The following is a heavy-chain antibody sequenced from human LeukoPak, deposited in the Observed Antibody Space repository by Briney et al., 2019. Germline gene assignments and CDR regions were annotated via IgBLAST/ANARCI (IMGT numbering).Heavy chain of an antibody. CDR2: IYYSGST. CDR1: GGSLSSYY. V-gene: IGHV4-59*01. J-gene: IGHJ3*02. D-gene: IGHD3-22*01. Sequence: PSETLSLTCTVSGGSLSSYYWSWLRQPPGKGLEWIGYIYYSGSTNYNPSLKSRVTVSVDTSKNQFSLKLSSVTAADTAMYYCARIYNSGYHHDAFDIWGQGTMVTVSS. CDR3: ARIYNSGYHHDAFDI.